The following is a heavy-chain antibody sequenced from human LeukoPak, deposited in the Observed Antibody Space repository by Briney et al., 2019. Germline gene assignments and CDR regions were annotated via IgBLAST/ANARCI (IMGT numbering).Heavy chain of an antibody. Sequence: ASVKVSCKASGYTFTGYYVHWVRQAPGQGLEWMGWINPNSGGTNYAQRFQGRVTMTRDTSISTAYMELSRLRSDDTAVYYCASIGYCSSTSCYNPDYWGQGTLVTVSS. CDR1: GYTFTGYY. D-gene: IGHD2-2*02. CDR3: ASIGYCSSTSCYNPDY. V-gene: IGHV1-2*02. CDR2: INPNSGGT. J-gene: IGHJ4*02.